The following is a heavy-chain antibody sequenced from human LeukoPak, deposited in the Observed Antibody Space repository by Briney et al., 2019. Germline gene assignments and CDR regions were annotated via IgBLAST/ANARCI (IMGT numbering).Heavy chain of an antibody. V-gene: IGHV3-23*01. J-gene: IGHJ1*01. D-gene: IGHD4-17*01. CDR3: AKSDYGDYVRYFQH. CDR2: ISGSGGST. Sequence: GGSLRLSCAASGFAFSSYAMSWVRQAPGKGLEWVSAISGSGGSTYYADSVKGRFTISRDNSKNTLYLQMNSLRAEDTAVYYCAKSDYGDYVRYFQHWGQGTLVTVSS. CDR1: GFAFSSYA.